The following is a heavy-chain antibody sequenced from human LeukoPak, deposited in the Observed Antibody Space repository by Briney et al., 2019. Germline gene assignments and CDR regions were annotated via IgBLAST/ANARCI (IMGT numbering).Heavy chain of an antibody. CDR1: GGSISIYY. Sequence: SETLSLTCTVSGGSISIYYWNWIRQPAGKGLEWIGRIFTSGITNYNPSLKSRVTMSVDTSKNQFSLNLSSVIAADTAIYYCARETSGTYYNPLGYMDVWGKGATVTVSS. D-gene: IGHD3-10*01. J-gene: IGHJ6*03. CDR2: IFTSGIT. CDR3: ARETSGTYYNPLGYMDV. V-gene: IGHV4-4*07.